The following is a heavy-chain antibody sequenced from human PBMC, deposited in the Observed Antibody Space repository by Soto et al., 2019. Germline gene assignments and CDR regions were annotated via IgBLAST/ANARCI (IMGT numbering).Heavy chain of an antibody. CDR1: GFTFSSYG. CDR2: ISYDGSNK. J-gene: IGHJ4*02. V-gene: IGHV3-30*18. Sequence: QVQLVESGGGVVQPGRSLRLSCAASGFTFSSYGMRWVRQAPGKGLEWVAVISYDGSNKYYADSVKGRFTISRDNSKNTLYLQMNSLRAEDTAVYYCAKGGWNYVWDYFDYWGQGTLVTVSS. D-gene: IGHD1-7*01. CDR3: AKGGWNYVWDYFDY.